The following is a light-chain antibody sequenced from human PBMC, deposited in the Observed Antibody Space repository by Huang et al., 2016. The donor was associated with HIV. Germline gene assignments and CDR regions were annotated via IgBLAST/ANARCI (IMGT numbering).Light chain of an antibody. CDR1: QSVSSY. CDR3: QQRSNWA. Sequence: EIVLTQSPATLSLSPGERATLSCRASQSVSSYLAWYQQQPGQAPRLLIYDASNRATGVPGRFSGSGSGTDFTLTISSLEPEDFAVYYCQQRSNWAFGGGTKVEIK. V-gene: IGKV3-11*01. J-gene: IGKJ4*01. CDR2: DAS.